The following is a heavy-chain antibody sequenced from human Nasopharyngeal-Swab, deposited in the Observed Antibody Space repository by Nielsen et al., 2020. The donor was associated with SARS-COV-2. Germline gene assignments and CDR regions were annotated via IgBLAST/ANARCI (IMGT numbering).Heavy chain of an antibody. CDR2: MNPHNGGT. CDR1: GYTFTDYY. CDR3: ASPVEMSTT. D-gene: IGHD5-24*01. Sequence: ASVKVSCKPSGYTFTDYYMHWVRQAPGQGLEWMGWMNPHNGGTNYEQKFQGRVTMTRDTSISTGYMELRRLRPEDTAVYYCASPVEMSTTWGQGTLVTVSS. J-gene: IGHJ5*02. V-gene: IGHV1-2*02.